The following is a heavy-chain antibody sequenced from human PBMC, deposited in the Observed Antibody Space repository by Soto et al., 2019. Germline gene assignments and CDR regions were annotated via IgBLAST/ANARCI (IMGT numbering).Heavy chain of an antibody. CDR2: IIPIFGTA. V-gene: IGHV1-69*13. D-gene: IGHD3-9*01. CDR3: ARDDWPQEGYGMDV. J-gene: IGHJ6*02. Sequence: SVKVSCKASGCTFSSYAVSWVRQAPGQGLEWMGGIIPIFGTANYAQKFQGRVTITADESTSTAYMELSSLRSEDTAVYYCARDDWPQEGYGMDVWGQGITVTVSS. CDR1: GCTFSSYA.